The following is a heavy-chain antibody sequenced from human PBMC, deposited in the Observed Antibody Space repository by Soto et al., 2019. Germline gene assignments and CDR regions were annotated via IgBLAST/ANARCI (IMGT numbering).Heavy chain of an antibody. CDR3: ARHLGYCSTTSCYGAFEI. Sequence: GSLKISCKGSGYTFTDYWIGWVRQMPGKGLEWMGIIYPGDSDSRYSPSFQGQVTISADKSTSTAYLQWSSLKASDTAMYYCARHLGYCSTTSCYGAFEIWGQGTMVTVSS. D-gene: IGHD2-2*01. J-gene: IGHJ3*02. V-gene: IGHV5-51*01. CDR1: GYTFTDYW. CDR2: IYPGDSDS.